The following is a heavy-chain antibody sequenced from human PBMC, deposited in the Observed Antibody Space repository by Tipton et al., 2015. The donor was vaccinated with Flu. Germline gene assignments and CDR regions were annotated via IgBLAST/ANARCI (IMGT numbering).Heavy chain of an antibody. V-gene: IGHV3-11*01. D-gene: IGHD1-14*01. CDR1: EFTFSDYY. Sequence: SLRLSCAASEFTFSDYYMNWIRQAPGKGLEWISYISNSGSSIYYADSVEGRFAISRDNSKNILYLQMNSLRADDTAVYFCARDEGGTYPDWGQGTLVTVSS. CDR2: ISNSGSSI. CDR3: ARDEGGTYPD. J-gene: IGHJ4*02.